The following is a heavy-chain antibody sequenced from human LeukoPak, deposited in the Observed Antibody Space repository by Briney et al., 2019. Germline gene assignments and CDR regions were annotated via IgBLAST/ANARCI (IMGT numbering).Heavy chain of an antibody. J-gene: IGHJ4*02. CDR3: AKDNAYYYADY. V-gene: IGHV3-30*02. Sequence: GSLRLSCAASGLTFSSYGMHWVRQAPGKGLEWVAVIWYDGRNKYYADSVKGRFTISRDNSKNTLYLQMNNLRAEDTAVYYCAKDNAYYYADYWGQGTLVTVSS. CDR2: IWYDGRNK. CDR1: GLTFSSYG. D-gene: IGHD3-10*01.